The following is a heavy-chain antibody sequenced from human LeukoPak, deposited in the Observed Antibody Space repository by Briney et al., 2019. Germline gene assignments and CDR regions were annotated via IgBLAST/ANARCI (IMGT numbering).Heavy chain of an antibody. CDR2: IKQDGSEK. CDR3: AREMSEIGGYSYGYFDY. V-gene: IGHV3-7*01. D-gene: IGHD5-18*01. J-gene: IGHJ4*02. CDR1: GFTFSSYW. Sequence: PGGSLRLSCAASGFTFSSYWMSWVRQAPGKGLEWVANIKQDGSEKYYVDSVKGRFTISRDNSKNTLYLQMNSLRAEDTAVYYCAREMSEIGGYSYGYFDYWGQGTLVTVSS.